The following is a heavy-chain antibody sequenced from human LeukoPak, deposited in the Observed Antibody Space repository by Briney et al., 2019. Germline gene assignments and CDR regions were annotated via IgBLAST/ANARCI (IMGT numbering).Heavy chain of an antibody. D-gene: IGHD3-10*01. CDR1: GGSISSYY. CDR2: IYYSGST. V-gene: IGHV4-59*08. J-gene: IGHJ3*02. Sequence: SETLSLTCTVPGGSISSYYWSWIRQPPGKGLERVGYIYYSGSTNYTPSLQSRVTISLDTSKNQFSLKLTSVTAADTAVYYWARHGGVVRGEGSDAFDIWGQGTMVTVSS. CDR3: ARHGGVVRGEGSDAFDI.